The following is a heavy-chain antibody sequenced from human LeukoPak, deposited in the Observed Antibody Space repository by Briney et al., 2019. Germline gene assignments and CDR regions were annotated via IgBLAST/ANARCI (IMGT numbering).Heavy chain of an antibody. CDR2: ISGSGGST. V-gene: IGHV3-23*01. D-gene: IGHD6-13*01. J-gene: IGHJ4*02. CDR3: AKAYIAAAGTADDY. Sequence: PGGSLRLSCAASGFTFSDYYMSWVRQAPGKGLEWVSAISGSGGSTYYADSVKGRFTISRDNSENTLYLQMNSLRAEDTAVYYCAKAYIAAAGTADDYWGQGTLVTVSS. CDR1: GFTFSDYY.